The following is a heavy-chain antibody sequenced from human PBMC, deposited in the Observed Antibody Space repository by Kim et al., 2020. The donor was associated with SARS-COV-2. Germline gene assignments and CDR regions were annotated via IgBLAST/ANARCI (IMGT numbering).Heavy chain of an antibody. V-gene: IGHV1-18*04. CDR3: ARDPGGDSTSSPVQLYYYYYYGMDV. CDR2: ISAYNGNT. J-gene: IGHJ6*02. D-gene: IGHD4-17*01. CDR1: GYTFTSYG. Sequence: ASVKVSCKASGYTFTSYGISWVRHAPGQGLEWMGWISAYNGNTNYAQKLQGRVTMTTDTSTSTAYMELRSLRSDDTAVYYCARDPGGDSTSSPVQLYYYYYYGMDVWGQGTTVTVSS.